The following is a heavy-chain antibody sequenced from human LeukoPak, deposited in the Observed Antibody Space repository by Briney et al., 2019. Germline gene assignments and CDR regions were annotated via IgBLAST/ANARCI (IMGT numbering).Heavy chain of an antibody. D-gene: IGHD1-14*01. CDR1: GGSISSSSYY. CDR2: IYYSGST. V-gene: IGHV4-39*01. CDR3: AGHSRTKPRFFDY. Sequence: PSETLSLTCTVSGGSISSSSYYWGWIRQPPGKGLEWIGNIYYSGSTYYNPSLKSRVTISVGTSKNQFSLKLSSVTAADTAAYYCAGHSRTKPRFFDYWGQGTLVTVSS. J-gene: IGHJ4*02.